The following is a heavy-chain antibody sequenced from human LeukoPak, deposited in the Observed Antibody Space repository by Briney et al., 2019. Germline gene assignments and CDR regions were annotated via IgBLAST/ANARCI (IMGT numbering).Heavy chain of an antibody. Sequence: GGSLRLSCAASGLTFSSYSMNWVRQAPGKGLEWISYITSGSSTIYYADSVKGRFTISRDNAKDSLYLQMNSLRAEDTAVYYCARGSYDGSGYRLYYFDYWGQGTLVTVAS. CDR3: ARGSYDGSGYRLYYFDY. D-gene: IGHD3-22*01. J-gene: IGHJ4*02. V-gene: IGHV3-48*04. CDR1: GLTFSSYS. CDR2: ITSGSSTI.